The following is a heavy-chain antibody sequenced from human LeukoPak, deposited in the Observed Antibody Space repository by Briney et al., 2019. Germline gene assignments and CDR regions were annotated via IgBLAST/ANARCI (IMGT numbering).Heavy chain of an antibody. J-gene: IGHJ2*01. CDR2: FGDTGMT. D-gene: IGHD5-12*01. CDR3: ARWDGYGDL. V-gene: IGHV3-23*01. Sequence: GGSLRLSCVASGFSFSTYGMTWVRQAPGKGLEWVSGFGDTGMTHYRESVKGRFSIYRDNTKNTFYLQMNSLRAEDTAIYYCARWDGYGDLWGRGTLVTVSS. CDR1: GFSFSTYG.